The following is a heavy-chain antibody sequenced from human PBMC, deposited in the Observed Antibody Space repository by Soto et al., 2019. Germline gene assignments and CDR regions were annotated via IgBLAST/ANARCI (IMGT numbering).Heavy chain of an antibody. V-gene: IGHV1-18*01. Sequence: ASVKVSCKASGYTFPNYGITWVRQAPGQGLEWMGWISSYSGSTYYAQKFQGRVTLTLETSTSTTYMELRSLKSDDTAVYYCARDQSSGWYGKDSGMDVWGQGTTVTVSS. J-gene: IGHJ6*02. CDR1: GYTFPNYG. CDR3: ARDQSSGWYGKDSGMDV. D-gene: IGHD6-19*01. CDR2: ISSYSGST.